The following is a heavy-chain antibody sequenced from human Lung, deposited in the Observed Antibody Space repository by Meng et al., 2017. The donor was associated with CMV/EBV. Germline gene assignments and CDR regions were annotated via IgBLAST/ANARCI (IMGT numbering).Heavy chain of an antibody. CDR3: ARDIRGVSGY. CDR2: INEDGTTT. Sequence: GESXKISCAASGFTFSSFWVHRVRQVPGKGLVWVSRINEDGTTTNYADSVKGRFTISRDNARNTVYLQMNSLKVEDTAVYYCARDIRGVSGYWGQGTLVTVSS. V-gene: IGHV3-74*01. D-gene: IGHD3-3*01. J-gene: IGHJ4*02. CDR1: GFTFSSFW.